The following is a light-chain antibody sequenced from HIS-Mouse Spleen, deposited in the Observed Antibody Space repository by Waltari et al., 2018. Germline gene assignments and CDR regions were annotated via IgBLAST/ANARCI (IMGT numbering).Light chain of an antibody. CDR3: CSYAGSSTLV. CDR1: SSDVGSYNP. CDR2: EGS. Sequence: QSALTQPASVSGSPGQSITISCTGTSSDVGSYNPVPWDQPHPGKAPKRMIYEGSKRPSGVSNRFSGSKSGNTASLTISGLQAEDEADYYCCSYAGSSTLVFGGGTKLTVL. V-gene: IGLV2-23*01. J-gene: IGLJ2*01.